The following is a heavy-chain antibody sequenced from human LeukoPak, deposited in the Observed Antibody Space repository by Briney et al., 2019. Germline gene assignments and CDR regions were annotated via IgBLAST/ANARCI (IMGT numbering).Heavy chain of an antibody. J-gene: IGHJ4*02. D-gene: IGHD5-24*01. CDR3: ASVRGGYPNY. CDR1: GGTFSSYA. Sequence: SVKVSCKASGGTFSSYAISWVRQAPGQGLEWMGRIIPIFGTANYAQKFQGRVTITTDESTSTAYMELSSLRSEDTAVYYCASVRGGYPNYWGQGTLVTVSS. CDR2: IIPIFGTA. V-gene: IGHV1-69*05.